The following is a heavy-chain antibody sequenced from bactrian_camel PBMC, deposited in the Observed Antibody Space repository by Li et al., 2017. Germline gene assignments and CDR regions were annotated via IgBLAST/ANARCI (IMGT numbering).Heavy chain of an antibody. CDR2: INSGGSST. CDR3: ATVAGTDFNY. J-gene: IGHJ4*01. CDR1: GFTFSTYA. D-gene: IGHD6*01. Sequence: VQLVESGGGSVQAGGSLRLSCAASGFTFSTYAMIWVRQAPGKGLEWVSAINSGGSSTYYADSVKGRFTISRDNAKSTVYLQMDSLKSEDTALYYCATVAGTDFNYWGQGTQVTVS. V-gene: IGHV3S40*01.